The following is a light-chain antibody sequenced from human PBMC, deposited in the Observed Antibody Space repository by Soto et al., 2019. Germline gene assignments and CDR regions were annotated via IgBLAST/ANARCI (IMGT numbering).Light chain of an antibody. CDR3: QQYNYWPIT. J-gene: IGKJ5*01. CDR2: GAS. CDR1: QSVAEN. Sequence: EVVLTQFPATLSLSAGESVTLSCRSSQSVAENLAWFKQKPGQGPRLLIYGASTRDTVIPDRVSGIGSETDVTLTVSRLRSEEAAVYEGQQYNYWPITFGQGTRLEI. V-gene: IGKV3-15*01.